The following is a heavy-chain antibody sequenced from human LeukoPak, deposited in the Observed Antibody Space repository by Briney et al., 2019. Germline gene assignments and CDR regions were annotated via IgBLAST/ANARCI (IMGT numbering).Heavy chain of an antibody. V-gene: IGHV3-30*03. CDR3: ARGGDSWSGYSYGMDV. J-gene: IGHJ6*02. D-gene: IGHD3-3*01. CDR1: GFTFSSYG. Sequence: GALRLSCAASGFTFSSYGMHWVRQAPGKGLEWVAVISFDGRNEYYADSVKGRFTISRDISKNTLYLQMNSLRPEDTAVYYCARGGDSWSGYSYGMDVWGQGTTVTVSS. CDR2: ISFDGRNE.